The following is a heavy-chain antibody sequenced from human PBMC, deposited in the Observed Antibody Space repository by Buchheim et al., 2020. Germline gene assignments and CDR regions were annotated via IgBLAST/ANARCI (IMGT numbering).Heavy chain of an antibody. CDR2: ISYDGSNK. CDR3: AKDSGSYGDYFDY. Sequence: QVQLVESGGGVVQPGRSLRLSCAASGFTFSSYAMHWVRQAPGKGLEWVAVISYDGSNKYYADSVKGRLTISREHSKNTLYLQMNSLRAEDTAVYYCAKDSGSYGDYFDYWGQGTL. D-gene: IGHD1-26*01. J-gene: IGHJ4*02. V-gene: IGHV3-30*04. CDR1: GFTFSSYA.